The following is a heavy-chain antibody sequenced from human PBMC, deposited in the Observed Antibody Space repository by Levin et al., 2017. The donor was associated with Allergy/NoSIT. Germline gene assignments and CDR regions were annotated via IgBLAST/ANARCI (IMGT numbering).Heavy chain of an antibody. D-gene: IGHD3-22*01. CDR2: ISSSSSYI. CDR1: GFTFSSYS. V-gene: IGHV3-21*01. CDR3: ARDISDYYDSSGYFDY. J-gene: IGHJ4*02. Sequence: GGSLRLSCAASGFTFSSYSMNWVRQAPGKGLEWVSSISSSSSYIYYADSVKGRFTISRDNAKNSLYLQMNSLRAEDTAVYYCARDISDYYDSSGYFDYWGQGTLVTVSS.